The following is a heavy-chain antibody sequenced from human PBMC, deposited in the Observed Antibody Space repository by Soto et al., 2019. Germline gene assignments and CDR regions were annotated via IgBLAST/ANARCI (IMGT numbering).Heavy chain of an antibody. J-gene: IGHJ4*02. D-gene: IGHD6-13*01. Sequence: SETLSLTCTVSGDSISGSPYFWGWIRQPPGKRLEWIGSIFYDGYTLYTPSLRSRVTISVDTSKNQFSLKLASVAAADTATYFCARLQAAGPHYWGQGTLVTVSS. CDR3: ARLQAAGPHY. CDR2: IFYDGYT. V-gene: IGHV4-39*01. CDR1: GDSISGSPYF.